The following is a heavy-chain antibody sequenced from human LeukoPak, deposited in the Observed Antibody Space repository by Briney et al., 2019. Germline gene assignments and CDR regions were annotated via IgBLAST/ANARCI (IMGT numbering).Heavy chain of an antibody. CDR1: GGSFTGCY. J-gene: IGHJ6*02. V-gene: IGHV4-34*01. Sequence: KPSAPLSLPCAVYGGSFTGCYWSWSRPPPRTGLEWIGVINHSGSINYTPSLKSRVTISVDTSKNQFSLKLNSMTAEDTAVYYCARSQLQLDYYGMDVWGQGTTVTVS. CDR3: ARSQLQLDYYGMDV. CDR2: INHSGSI. D-gene: IGHD4-11*01.